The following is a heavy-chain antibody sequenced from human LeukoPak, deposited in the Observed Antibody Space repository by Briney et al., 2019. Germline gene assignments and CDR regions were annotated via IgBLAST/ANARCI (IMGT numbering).Heavy chain of an antibody. D-gene: IGHD3-10*01. CDR3: ARVELLWFGELLGVNDY. Sequence: PGGSLRLSCAASGFTFSSYEMNWVRQAPGKGLEWFSYISSSGSTIYYADSVKGRFTISRDNAKNSLYLQMNSLRAEDTAVYYCARVELLWFGELLGVNDYWGQGTLVTVSS. CDR1: GFTFSSYE. V-gene: IGHV3-48*03. CDR2: ISSSGSTI. J-gene: IGHJ4*02.